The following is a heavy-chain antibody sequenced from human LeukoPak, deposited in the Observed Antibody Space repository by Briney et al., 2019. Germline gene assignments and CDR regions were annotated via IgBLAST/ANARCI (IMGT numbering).Heavy chain of an antibody. CDR1: GFTFSSYE. D-gene: IGHD1-26*01. V-gene: IGHV3-48*03. CDR2: ISSSGSTI. CDR3: AKDIWEGESGYYYYYGMDV. J-gene: IGHJ6*02. Sequence: GGSLRLSCAASGFTFSSYEMNWVRQAPGKGLEWVSYISSSGSTIYYADSVKGRFTISRDNAKNSLYLQMNSLRAEDTALYYCAKDIWEGESGYYYYYGMDVWGQGTTVTVSS.